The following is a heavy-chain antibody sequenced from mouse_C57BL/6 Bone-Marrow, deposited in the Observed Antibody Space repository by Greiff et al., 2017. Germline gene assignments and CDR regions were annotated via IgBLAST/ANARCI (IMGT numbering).Heavy chain of an antibody. Sequence: VHVKQSGAELVRPGASVKLSCTASGFYIKDAYMHWVKQRPDPGLERMWWIDLDNGDTEYASTFLGKPTITADTTSNTAYLQLSSLTSEDTTVYYCTNYYAMDYWGQGTSVTVSS. V-gene: IGHV14-4*01. CDR1: GFYIKDAY. J-gene: IGHJ4*01. CDR2: IDLDNGDT. CDR3: TNYYAMDY.